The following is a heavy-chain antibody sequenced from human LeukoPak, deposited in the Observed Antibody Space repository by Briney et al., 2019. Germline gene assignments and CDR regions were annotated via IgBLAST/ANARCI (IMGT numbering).Heavy chain of an antibody. CDR1: GGSISSYY. CDR3: ARITYYYGSGSYTPQFFDY. V-gene: IGHV4-59*01. D-gene: IGHD3-10*01. CDR2: IYCSGST. Sequence: PSETLSLTCTVSGGSISSYYWSWIRQPPGKGLEWIGYIYCSGSTNYNPSLKSRVTISVDTSKNQFSLKLSSVTAADTAVYYCARITYYYGSGSYTPQFFDYWGQGTLVTVSS. J-gene: IGHJ4*02.